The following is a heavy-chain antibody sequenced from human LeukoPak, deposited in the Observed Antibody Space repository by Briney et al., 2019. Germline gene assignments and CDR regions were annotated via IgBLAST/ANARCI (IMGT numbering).Heavy chain of an antibody. Sequence: PGGSLRLSCAASGFTFSSYSMNWVGQAPGKGLEWVSSISSSSSYIYYADSVKGRFTISRDNAKNSLYLQMNSLRAEDTAVYYCARDEDDIVLMVYAAAFDIWGQGTMVTVSS. V-gene: IGHV3-21*01. J-gene: IGHJ3*02. D-gene: IGHD2-8*01. CDR2: ISSSSSYI. CDR1: GFTFSSYS. CDR3: ARDEDDIVLMVYAAAFDI.